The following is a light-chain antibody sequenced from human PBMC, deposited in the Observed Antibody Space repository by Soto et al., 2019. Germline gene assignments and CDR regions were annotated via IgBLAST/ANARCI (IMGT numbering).Light chain of an antibody. V-gene: IGKV3-20*01. CDR2: VAS. Sequence: EIVLTQSPGTLSLSPGERATLSCRASRSVSSSYLAWYQQKPGLAPRLLISVASSRATGIPDRFSGSGSGKDFTLTISRLEPEDFAVYYCQQYGSSPPITFGQGTRLEIK. CDR3: QQYGSSPPIT. J-gene: IGKJ5*01. CDR1: RSVSSSY.